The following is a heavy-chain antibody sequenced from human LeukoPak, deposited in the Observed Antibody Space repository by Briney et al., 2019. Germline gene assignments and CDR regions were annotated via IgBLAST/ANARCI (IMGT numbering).Heavy chain of an antibody. CDR2: ISSSGSTI. V-gene: IGHV3-11*01. J-gene: IGHJ6*03. D-gene: IGHD6-6*01. Sequence: PGGSLRLSCAASGFTFSDYYMSWIRQAPGKGLEWVSYISSSGSTIYYADSVKGRFTISRDNAKNSLYLQMNSLRAEDTAVYYCAREGADGSSSWIDYYMDVWGKGTTVTVSS. CDR1: GFTFSDYY. CDR3: AREGADGSSSWIDYYMDV.